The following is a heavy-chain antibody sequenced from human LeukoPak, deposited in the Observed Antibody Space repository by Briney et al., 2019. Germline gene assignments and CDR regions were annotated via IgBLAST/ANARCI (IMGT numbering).Heavy chain of an antibody. CDR3: ARDQTGGMDV. J-gene: IGHJ6*02. V-gene: IGHV4-59*01. D-gene: IGHD1-14*01. CDR1: GGSIRSYY. CDR2: IYYSGST. Sequence: PSETLSLTCTVSGGSIRSYYWSWIRQPPGKGLEWIGYIYYSGSTNYNPSLKSRVTISVDTSKNQFSLKLSSVTAADTAVYYCARDQTGGMDVWGQGTTVTVSS.